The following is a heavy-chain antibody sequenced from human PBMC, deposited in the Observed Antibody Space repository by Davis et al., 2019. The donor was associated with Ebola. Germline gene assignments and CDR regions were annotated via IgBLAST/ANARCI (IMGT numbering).Heavy chain of an antibody. CDR3: ARGDSRWSNWYFDL. J-gene: IGHJ2*01. CDR2: MKPDGSDK. Sequence: PGGSLRLSCAASGFTFSNYPMHWVRQAPGKGLEWVTNMKPDGSDKNYIDSVKGRFTISRDNAENSLYLQMNSLRVEDTAVYYCARGDSRWSNWYFDLWGRGTLVTVSS. D-gene: IGHD2-15*01. V-gene: IGHV3-7*03. CDR1: GFTFSNYP.